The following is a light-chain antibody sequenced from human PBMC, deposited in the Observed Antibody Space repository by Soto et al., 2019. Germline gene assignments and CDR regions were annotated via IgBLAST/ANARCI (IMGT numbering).Light chain of an antibody. CDR2: DAS. J-gene: IGKJ1*01. CDR3: QHYNSYSEA. Sequence: PSSLSASVGDRVTITCRASQSISSWLAWYQQKPGKAPKLLIYDASSLESGVPSRFSGSGSGTEFTLTISSLQPDDFATYYCQHYNSYSEAFGQGTKVDI. V-gene: IGKV1-5*01. CDR1: QSISSW.